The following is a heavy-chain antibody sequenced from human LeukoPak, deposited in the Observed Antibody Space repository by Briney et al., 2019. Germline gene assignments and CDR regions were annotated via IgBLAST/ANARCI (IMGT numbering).Heavy chain of an antibody. J-gene: IGHJ4*02. Sequence: GGSLRLSCAASGFTFSSYAMHWVRQAPGKGLEWVAVISYDGSNKYYADSVKGRFTISRDNSKNTLYLHMSSLRAEDTAVYYCAKGRYDSTGYRYFDYWGQGTLVTVSS. CDR1: GFTFSSYA. V-gene: IGHV3-30-3*01. CDR2: ISYDGSNK. D-gene: IGHD3-22*01. CDR3: AKGRYDSTGYRYFDY.